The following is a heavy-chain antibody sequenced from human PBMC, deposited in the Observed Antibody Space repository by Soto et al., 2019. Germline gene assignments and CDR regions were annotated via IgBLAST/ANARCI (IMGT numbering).Heavy chain of an antibody. D-gene: IGHD3-16*01. J-gene: IGHJ5*02. CDR2: ISGSGSNT. Sequence: EVQLLESGGGLVQPGGSLRLSCVPSGFTFSGSAMTWVRQAPGKGLEWVSTISGSGSNTYYADSVKGRFTISRDNSKNTLPLALTSVRADDKALYFSARATRPIVRTSLVRYNWFDTLGQGTLVTVS. CDR3: ARATRPIVRTSLVRYNWFDT. V-gene: IGHV3-23*01. CDR1: GFTFSGSA.